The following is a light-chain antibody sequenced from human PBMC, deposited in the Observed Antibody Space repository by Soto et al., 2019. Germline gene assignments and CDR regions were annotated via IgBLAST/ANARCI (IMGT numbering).Light chain of an antibody. CDR2: AAS. Sequence: DIQMTQSPSSLSASEGDRVTITCRASQSVTTYLNWYQHKPGKAPKLLIYAASSLQSGVPSRFSGSGSGTEFTLTISSLQPEDFAVYYCQQSSSAPLTFGPGTKVDIK. V-gene: IGKV1-39*01. J-gene: IGKJ3*01. CDR1: QSVTTY. CDR3: QQSSSAPLT.